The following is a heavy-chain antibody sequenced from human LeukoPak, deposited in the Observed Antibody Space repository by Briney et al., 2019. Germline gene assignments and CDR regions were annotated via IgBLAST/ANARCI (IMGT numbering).Heavy chain of an antibody. CDR1: GYTSTGYY. CDR2: INPNSGGT. D-gene: IGHD2-21*02. Sequence: ASVKVSCKASGYTSTGYYMHWVRQAPGQGLEWMGWINPNSGGTNYAQKFQGRATMTRDTSISTAYMELSRLRSDDTAVYYCARDLLAYCGGDCYSDYWGQGTLVTVSS. CDR3: ARDLLAYCGGDCYSDY. J-gene: IGHJ4*02. V-gene: IGHV1-2*02.